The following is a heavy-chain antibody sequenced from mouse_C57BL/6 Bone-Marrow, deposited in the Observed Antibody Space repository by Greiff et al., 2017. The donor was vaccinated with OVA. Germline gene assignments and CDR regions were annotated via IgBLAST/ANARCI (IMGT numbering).Heavy chain of an antibody. CDR3: ARDGSSQYYFDY. D-gene: IGHD1-1*01. J-gene: IGHJ2*01. V-gene: IGHV1-69*01. Sequence: QVQLQQPGAELVMPGASVKLSCKASGYTFTSYWMHWVKQRPGQGLEWIGEIDPSDSYTNYNQKFKGKSTLTVDKSSSTAYMQLSSLTSEDSAVEYCARDGSSQYYFDYWGQGTTLTVSS. CDR2: IDPSDSYT. CDR1: GYTFTSYW.